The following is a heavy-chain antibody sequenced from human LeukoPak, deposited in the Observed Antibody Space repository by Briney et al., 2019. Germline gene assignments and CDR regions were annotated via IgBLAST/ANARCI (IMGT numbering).Heavy chain of an antibody. CDR2: IYYSGST. Sequence: PSETLSLTCAVSGGSISSGGYSWSWIRQPPGKGLEWIAYIYYSGSTYYNPSLESRVTMSIDTSKNQLSLKLSSVTAADTAVYFCARASYGDYVDYWGQGTLVTVSS. J-gene: IGHJ4*02. V-gene: IGHV4-30-4*07. CDR1: GGSISSGGYS. CDR3: ARASYGDYVDY. D-gene: IGHD4-17*01.